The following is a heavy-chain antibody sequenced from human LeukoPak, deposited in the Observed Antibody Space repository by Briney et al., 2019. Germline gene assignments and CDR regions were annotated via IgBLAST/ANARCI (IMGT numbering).Heavy chain of an antibody. CDR2: ISTYTGKT. CDR3: ARFYYDGSGKDWYFYGMDV. CDR1: GYTFTNYG. V-gene: IGHV1-18*01. Sequence: ASVKVSCKASGYTFTNYGISWVRQAPGQGLEWMGWISTYTGKTNCTQKVQDRVTMTRDTSTSTAYMELRSLRSDDTAVYYCARFYYDGSGKDWYFYGMDVWGQGTTVTVSS. J-gene: IGHJ6*02. D-gene: IGHD3-10*01.